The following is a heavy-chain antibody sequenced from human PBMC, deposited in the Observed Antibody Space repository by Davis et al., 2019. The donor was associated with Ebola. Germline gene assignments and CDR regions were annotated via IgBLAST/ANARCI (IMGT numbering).Heavy chain of an antibody. CDR3: AREGNIVVVPAATDPYYYYYMDV. CDR1: GYTFTSYA. Sequence: ASVKVSCKASGYTFTSYAMHWVRQAPGQRLEWMGWINAGNGNTKYSQKFQGRVTITRDTSASTAYMELSSLRSEDTAVYYCAREGNIVVVPAATDPYYYYYMDVWGKGTTVTVSS. CDR2: INAGNGNT. J-gene: IGHJ6*03. V-gene: IGHV1-3*01. D-gene: IGHD2-2*01.